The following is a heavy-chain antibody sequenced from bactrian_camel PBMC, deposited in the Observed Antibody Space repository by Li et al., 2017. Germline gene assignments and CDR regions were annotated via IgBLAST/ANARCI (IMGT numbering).Heavy chain of an antibody. Sequence: VESGGGSVQAGGSLRLSCLASGHTYNIYCMGWFRQAPGEEREGVATIDRDGSTRYAESAKGRFIISKGRAKKTLYLQMDSLKPEDSAMYYCAADLLGCSWSKTYWGQGTQVTVS. CDR2: IDRDGST. V-gene: IGHV3S53*01. CDR1: GHTYNIYC. J-gene: IGHJ4*01. CDR3: AADLLGCSWSKTY. D-gene: IGHD6*01.